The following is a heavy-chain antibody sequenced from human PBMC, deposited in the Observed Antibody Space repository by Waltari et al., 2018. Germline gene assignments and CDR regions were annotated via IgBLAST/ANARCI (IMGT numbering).Heavy chain of an antibody. J-gene: IGHJ4*02. V-gene: IGHV4-39*01. Sequence: QLQLQESGPGLVKPSETLSLTCTVSGGSISSSSYYWGWIRQPPGMGLGWIGSISYSGSTYYNPSLKRRVTMSVDTSKNQFSLKRSCVTAADTAVYYCARLGRGDFWSGYWGPDTAFDYWGQGTLVTVSS. CDR3: ARLGRGDFWSGYWGPDTAFDY. CDR2: ISYSGST. D-gene: IGHD3-3*01. CDR1: GGSISSSSYY.